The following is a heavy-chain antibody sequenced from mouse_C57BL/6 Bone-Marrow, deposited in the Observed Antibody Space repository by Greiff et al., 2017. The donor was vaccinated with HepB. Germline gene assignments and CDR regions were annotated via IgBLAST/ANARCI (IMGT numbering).Heavy chain of an antibody. J-gene: IGHJ1*03. Sequence: VHLVESGAELARPGASVKLSCKASGYTFTSYGISWVKQRTGQGLEWIGEIYPRSGNTYYNEKFKGKATLTADKSSSTAYMELRSLTSEDSAVYFCARPSLLRYFDVWGTGTTVTVSS. CDR1: GYTFTSYG. V-gene: IGHV1-81*01. CDR3: ARPSLLRYFDV. CDR2: IYPRSGNT. D-gene: IGHD6-1*01.